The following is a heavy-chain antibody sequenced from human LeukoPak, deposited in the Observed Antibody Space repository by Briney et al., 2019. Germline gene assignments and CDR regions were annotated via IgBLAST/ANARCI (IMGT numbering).Heavy chain of an antibody. V-gene: IGHV1-2*04. J-gene: IGHJ1*01. D-gene: IGHD2-15*01. CDR3: ARGPRYCSGGSCYYFQH. Sequence: GASVKVSCKASGYTFTGYYMHWVRQAPGQGLEWMGWINPNSGGTNYAQKFQGWVTMTRDTSISTAYMELSRLRSDDTAVYYCARGPRYCSGGSCYYFQHWGQGTLVTVSS. CDR1: GYTFTGYY. CDR2: INPNSGGT.